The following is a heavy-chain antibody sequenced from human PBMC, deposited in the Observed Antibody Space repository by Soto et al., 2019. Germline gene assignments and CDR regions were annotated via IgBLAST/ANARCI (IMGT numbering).Heavy chain of an antibody. J-gene: IGHJ5*02. Sequence: SETLSLTCTVSGGSISSYYWSWIRQPPGKGLEWIGYIYYSGSTNYNPSLKSRVTISVDTSKNQFSLKLSSVTAADTAVYYCARDSSSRNPMTTVTGFDPWGQGTLVTVSS. CDR2: IYYSGST. D-gene: IGHD4-4*01. CDR3: ARDSSSRNPMTTVTGFDP. V-gene: IGHV4-59*01. CDR1: GGSISSYY.